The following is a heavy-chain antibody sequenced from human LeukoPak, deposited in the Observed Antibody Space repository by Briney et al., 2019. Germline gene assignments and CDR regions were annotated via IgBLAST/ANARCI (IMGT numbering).Heavy chain of an antibody. V-gene: IGHV3-7*01. CDR3: AREPDVDTAFDY. CDR2: IKQDGSEK. CDR1: GFTFSSYL. Sequence: GGSLRLSCAASGFTFSSYLMSWVRQAPGKGLEWVANIKQDGSEKYYVDSVKGRFTISRDNAKNSLYLQMNSLRAEDTAVYYCAREPDVDTAFDYWGQGTLVTVSS. J-gene: IGHJ4*02. D-gene: IGHD5-18*01.